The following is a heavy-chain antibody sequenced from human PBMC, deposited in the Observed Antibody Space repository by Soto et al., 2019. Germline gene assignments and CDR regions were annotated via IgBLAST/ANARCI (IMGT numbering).Heavy chain of an antibody. Sequence: GGSLRLSCAASGFTFSNAWMSWVRQAPGKGLEWVGRIKSKTDGGTTDYAAPVKGRFTISRDDSKNRLYLQMNSLKTEDTAVYYCTTDSYGDYDYFDYWGQGTLVTVSS. CDR1: GFTFSNAW. CDR2: IKSKTDGGTT. CDR3: TTDSYGDYDYFDY. J-gene: IGHJ4*02. D-gene: IGHD4-17*01. V-gene: IGHV3-15*01.